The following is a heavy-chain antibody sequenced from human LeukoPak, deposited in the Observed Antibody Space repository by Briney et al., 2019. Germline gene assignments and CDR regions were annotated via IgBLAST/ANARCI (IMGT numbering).Heavy chain of an antibody. CDR3: ARDGYYYGSGSYYKVDFDY. J-gene: IGHJ4*02. CDR1: GFTFSSYS. Sequence: PGGSLRLSSAASGFTFSSYSMNWVRQAPGKGLEWVSYISSRSSTIYYAGSVKGRFTISRDNAKNSLYLQMNSLRAEDTAVYYCARDGYYYGSGSYYKVDFDYWGQGTLVTVSS. CDR2: ISSRSSTI. V-gene: IGHV3-48*01. D-gene: IGHD3-10*01.